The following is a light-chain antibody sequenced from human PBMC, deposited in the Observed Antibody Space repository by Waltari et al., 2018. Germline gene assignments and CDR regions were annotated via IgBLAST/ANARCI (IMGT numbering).Light chain of an antibody. V-gene: IGKV3-20*01. CDR3: QMYVRLPVT. CDR2: DAS. Sequence: SCRASQSVGRSLAWYQQKPGQSPRLLMYDASKRATGIPERVSGSGSGTDFSLTISRLEPEDFAVYYCQMYVRLPVTFGQGTKVEIK. J-gene: IGKJ1*01. CDR1: QSVGRS.